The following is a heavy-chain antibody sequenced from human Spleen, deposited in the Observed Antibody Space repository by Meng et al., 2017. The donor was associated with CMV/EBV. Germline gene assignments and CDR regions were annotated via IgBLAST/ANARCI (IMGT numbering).Heavy chain of an antibody. J-gene: IGHJ4*02. CDR1: GDRVSSNSAA. D-gene: IGHD4-17*01. CDR3: ERGPTTEPGESYFDY. CDR2: TYYRSKWYN. V-gene: IGHV6-1*01. Sequence: SQTLSLTCAISGDRVSSNSAAWNWIRQSPSRGLEWLGRTYYRSKWYNDYAVSVKSRITINPDTSKNQFSLQLNSVTPEDTAVYYCERGPTTEPGESYFDYWGQGTLVTVSS.